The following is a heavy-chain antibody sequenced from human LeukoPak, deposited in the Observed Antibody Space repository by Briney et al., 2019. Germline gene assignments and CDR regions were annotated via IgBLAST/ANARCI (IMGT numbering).Heavy chain of an antibody. CDR3: AKDMPKWELGFGFDY. Sequence: GGSLRLSCAASGFTFDDYAMHWVRQAPGKGLEWVSGISWNSGSIGYADSVKGRFTISRDNAKNSLYLQMNSLRAEDTALYYCAKDMPKWELGFGFDYWGQGTLVTVSS. V-gene: IGHV3-9*01. CDR2: ISWNSGSI. D-gene: IGHD1-26*01. CDR1: GFTFDDYA. J-gene: IGHJ4*02.